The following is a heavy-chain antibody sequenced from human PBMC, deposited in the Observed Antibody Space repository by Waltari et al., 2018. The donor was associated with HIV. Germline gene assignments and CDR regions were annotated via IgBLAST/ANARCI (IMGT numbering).Heavy chain of an antibody. D-gene: IGHD5-12*01. J-gene: IGHJ6*02. CDR2: IKHDGSER. Sequence: EVQVVESGGGLVQPGGSLSLSCEGFGSAFGRLWMSWVRQAPGKGLEWVANIKHDGSERYFVVSVKGRFAISRDNANNSLFLQMNSLRAEDTAVYYCARDVMGIVAKPYGVDVWGQGTTVTVSS. CDR1: GSAFGRLW. CDR3: ARDVMGIVAKPYGVDV. V-gene: IGHV3-7*01.